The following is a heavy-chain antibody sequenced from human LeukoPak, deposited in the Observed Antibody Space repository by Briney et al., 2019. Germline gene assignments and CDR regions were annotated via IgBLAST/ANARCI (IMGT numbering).Heavy chain of an antibody. D-gene: IGHD2-2*01. Sequence: GASVKVSCKASGGTFSSYTISWVRQAPGQGLEWMGRIIPILGIANYAQKFQGRVTITADKSTSTAYMELSSLRSEDTAVYYCAVYCSSTSCFRLDPWGQGTLVTVSS. J-gene: IGHJ5*02. CDR3: AVYCSSTSCFRLDP. CDR1: GGTFSSYT. CDR2: IIPILGIA. V-gene: IGHV1-69*02.